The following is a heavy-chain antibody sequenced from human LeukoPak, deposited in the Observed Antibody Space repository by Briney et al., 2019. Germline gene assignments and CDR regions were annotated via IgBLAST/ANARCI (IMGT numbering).Heavy chain of an antibody. Sequence: GGSLRLSCAASAFTFNSYGMHWVRQAPGKGLEWVAVISYDGSKKYFADSVKGRFTISRDNSKNTLYLQMNSLRAEDTAVYYCARMRRDLAKGDYFYYYYMDVWGKGTTVIVSS. J-gene: IGHJ6*03. CDR2: ISYDGSKK. CDR3: ARMRRDLAKGDYFYYYYMDV. D-gene: IGHD3-16*01. CDR1: AFTFNSYG. V-gene: IGHV3-30*03.